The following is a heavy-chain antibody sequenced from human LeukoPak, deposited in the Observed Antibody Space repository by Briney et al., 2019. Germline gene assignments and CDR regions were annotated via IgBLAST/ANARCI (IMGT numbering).Heavy chain of an antibody. CDR3: ARESGGYYLDY. CDR1: GFTVSSNY. V-gene: IGHV3-53*01. CDR2: IYPGGST. Sequence: GGSLRLSCAASGFTVSSNYMSWVRQAPGKGPECVSVIYPGGSTYYADSVKGRFTISRDDSKNTLYLQMNSLRAEDTAVYYCARESGGYYLDYWGQGTLVTVSS. J-gene: IGHJ4*02. D-gene: IGHD6-25*01.